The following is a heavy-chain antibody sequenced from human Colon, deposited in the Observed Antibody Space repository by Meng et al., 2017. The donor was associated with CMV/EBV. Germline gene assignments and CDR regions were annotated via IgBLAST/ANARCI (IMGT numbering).Heavy chain of an antibody. J-gene: IGHJ4*02. D-gene: IGHD2-8*01. V-gene: IGHV3-23*01. CDR2: ISGDSVDT. CDR1: GITFSNVE. CDR3: ARRHGRYFDY. Sequence: LSCAASGITFSNVEMSWVRQAPGKGLEWVASISGDSVDTYFGDSVRGRFAISRDASKNTVYLQMPSLRAEDTAVYFCARRHGRYFDYWGQGTLVTVSS.